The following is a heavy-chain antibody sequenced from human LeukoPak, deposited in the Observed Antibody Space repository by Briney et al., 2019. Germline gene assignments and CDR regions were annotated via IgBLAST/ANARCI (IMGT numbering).Heavy chain of an antibody. Sequence: PGGSLRLSCAASGFTVSSYGMSWVRQAPGKGLEWVSTISGSAGSTYYADSVKGRFTISRDKSKSTVYLQMNSLTAEDTAVYYCAKDLATVVTPYAFEIWGQGTMVTVSS. V-gene: IGHV3-23*01. CDR1: GFTVSSYG. CDR3: AKDLATVVTPYAFEI. D-gene: IGHD4-23*01. J-gene: IGHJ3*02. CDR2: ISGSAGST.